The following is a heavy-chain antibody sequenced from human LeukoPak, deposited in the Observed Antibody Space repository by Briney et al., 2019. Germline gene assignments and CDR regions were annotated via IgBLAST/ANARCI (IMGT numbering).Heavy chain of an antibody. D-gene: IGHD5-12*01. CDR2: IYHSGST. CDR1: GGSISSGGYS. CDR3: ARADSGLRWFDP. J-gene: IGHJ5*02. V-gene: IGHV4-30-2*01. Sequence: SETLSLTCAVSGGSISSGGYSWSWIRQPPGKGLEWIGYIYHSGSTCYNPSLKSRVTISVDRSKNQFSLKLSSVTAADTAVYYCARADSGLRWFDPWGQGTLVTVSS.